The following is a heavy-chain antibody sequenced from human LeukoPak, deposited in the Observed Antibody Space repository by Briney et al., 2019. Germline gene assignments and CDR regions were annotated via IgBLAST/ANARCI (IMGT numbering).Heavy chain of an antibody. CDR3: AIYGDYTFDY. Sequence: SETLSLTCADYGGSFSGYYRSWIRQPPGKGLEWIGKINHSGSTNYNPSLKSRVTMSVDTSKNQFSLNLSSVTAADTAVYYCAIYGDYTFDYWGQGTLVTVSS. CDR2: INHSGST. CDR1: GGSFSGYY. D-gene: IGHD4-17*01. J-gene: IGHJ4*02. V-gene: IGHV4-34*01.